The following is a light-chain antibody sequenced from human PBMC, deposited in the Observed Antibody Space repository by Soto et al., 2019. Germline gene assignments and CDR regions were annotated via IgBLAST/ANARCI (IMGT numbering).Light chain of an antibody. Sequence: QSVLTQPASVSRSPGQSITISCTGTSSDVGGYNYVSWFQHHPGKAPKLMIYEVSNRPSGVSNRFSGSKSGNTASLTISGLQAEDEADYYCTSYTTSSLWVFGGGTKLTVL. CDR2: EVS. CDR1: SSDVGGYNY. CDR3: TSYTTSSLWV. V-gene: IGLV2-14*01. J-gene: IGLJ3*02.